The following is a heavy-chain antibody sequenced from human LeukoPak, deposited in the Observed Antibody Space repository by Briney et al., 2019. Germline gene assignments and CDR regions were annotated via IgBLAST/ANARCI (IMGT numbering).Heavy chain of an antibody. D-gene: IGHD3-3*01. CDR1: GFTFSSYS. Sequence: PGGSLRLSCAASGFTFSSYSMNWVRQAPGKGLEWVSSISSSSSYIYYADSVKGRFTISRDNAKNSLYLQMNSLRAEDTAVYYCARDRLRFLEWFTTPDAFDIWGQGTMATVSS. CDR3: ARDRLRFLEWFTTPDAFDI. CDR2: ISSSSSYI. V-gene: IGHV3-21*01. J-gene: IGHJ3*02.